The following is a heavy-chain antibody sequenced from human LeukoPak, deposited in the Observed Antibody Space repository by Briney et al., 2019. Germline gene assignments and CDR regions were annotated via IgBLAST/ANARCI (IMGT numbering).Heavy chain of an antibody. J-gene: IGHJ4*02. D-gene: IGHD6-13*01. V-gene: IGHV3-30-3*01. Sequence: PGGSLRLSCAASGFTFSSYAMHWVRQAPGKGLEWVAVISYDGSNKYYADSVKGRFTISRDNSKNTLYLQMNSLRAEDTAVYYCARGVYYFDYWGQGTLVTVSS. CDR2: ISYDGSNK. CDR3: ARGVYYFDY. CDR1: GFTFSSYA.